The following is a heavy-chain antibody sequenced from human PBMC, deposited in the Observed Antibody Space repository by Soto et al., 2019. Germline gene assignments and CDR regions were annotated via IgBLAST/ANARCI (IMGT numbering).Heavy chain of an antibody. J-gene: IGHJ4*02. D-gene: IGHD6-19*01. CDR2: ISGSGGST. V-gene: IGHV3-23*01. Sequence: GGSLRLSCAASGFTFSSYAMSWVRQAPGKGLEWVSAISGSGGSTYYADSVKGRFTISRDNSKNTLYLQMNSLRAEDTAVYYCAKDSGYSSGWLPADDYWGQGTLVTVSS. CDR1: GFTFSSYA. CDR3: AKDSGYSSGWLPADDY.